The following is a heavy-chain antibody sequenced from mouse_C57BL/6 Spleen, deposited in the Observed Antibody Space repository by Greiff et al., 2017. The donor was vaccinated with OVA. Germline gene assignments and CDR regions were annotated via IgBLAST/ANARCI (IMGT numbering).Heavy chain of an antibody. V-gene: IGHV8-8*01. CDR1: GFSLSTFGMG. CDR3: ARMGAQAGGMDD. CDR2: LCWDDDK. D-gene: IGHD3-2*02. J-gene: IGHJ3*01. Sequence: QVTLKVCGPGILQPSQTLSLTCSFSGFSLSTFGMGVGWLRQPSGKGLVWLAHLCWDDDKYYNPALKSRPSIFKDTSKSQVYLKSGNVETADTATYYGARMGAQAGGMDDWGQGTRVTVSA.